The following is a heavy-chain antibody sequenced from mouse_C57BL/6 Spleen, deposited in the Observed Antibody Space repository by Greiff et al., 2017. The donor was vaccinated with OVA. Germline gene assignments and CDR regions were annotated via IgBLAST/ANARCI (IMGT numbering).Heavy chain of an antibody. D-gene: IGHD1-1*01. J-gene: IGHJ2*01. CDR3: ARFPFITTVVGFDY. CDR2: IDPANGNT. V-gene: IGHV14-3*01. CDR1: GFNIKNTY. Sequence: EVQRVESVAELVRPGASVKLSCTASGFNIKNTYMHWVKQRPEQGLEWIGRIDPANGNTKYAPKFQGKATITADTSSNTAYLQLSSLTSEDTAIYYCARFPFITTVVGFDYWGQGTTLTVSS.